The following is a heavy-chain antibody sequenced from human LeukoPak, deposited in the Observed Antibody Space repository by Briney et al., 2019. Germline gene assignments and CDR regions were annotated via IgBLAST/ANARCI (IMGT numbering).Heavy chain of an antibody. V-gene: IGHV4-59*01. CDR1: GGSISSYY. Sequence: PSETLSLTCTVSGGSISSYYWNWMRQPPGKGLEWIGNVYDSGSTNYNPSLKSRVTISVDTSNNQLSLKMSSVTAADTAVYYCARGGGYSYGYAGYYFDYWGQGRLVTVSS. CDR2: VYDSGST. D-gene: IGHD5-18*01. J-gene: IGHJ4*02. CDR3: ARGGGYSYGYAGYYFDY.